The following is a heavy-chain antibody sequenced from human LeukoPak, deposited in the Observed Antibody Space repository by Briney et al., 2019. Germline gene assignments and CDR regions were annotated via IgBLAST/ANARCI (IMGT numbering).Heavy chain of an antibody. CDR2: ITTDGSRT. D-gene: IGHD4-17*01. CDR3: AKGNTVTPDY. Sequence: GGSLRLSCAASGFTFCNYPMNWVRQAPGKGLEWVSAITTDGSRTYNADSVKGPFTISRDNSKNTLYLQMNSLRAEDTAVYYCAKGNTVTPDYWGQGTLVTVSS. CDR1: GFTFCNYP. V-gene: IGHV3-23*01. J-gene: IGHJ4*02.